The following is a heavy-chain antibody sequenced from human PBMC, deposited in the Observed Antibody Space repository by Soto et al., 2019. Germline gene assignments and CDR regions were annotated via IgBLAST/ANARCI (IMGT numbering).Heavy chain of an antibody. D-gene: IGHD3-22*01. CDR3: ARGGDYYDSSGYYRPRYYYGMDV. Sequence: EVQLVETGGGLIQPGGSLRLSCAASGFTVSSNYMSWVRQAPGKGLEWVSVIYSGGSTYYADSVKGRFTISRDNSKNTLYLQMNSPRDEETAVYYCARGGDYYDSSGYYRPRYYYGMDVWGQGTTVTVSS. CDR2: IYSGGST. V-gene: IGHV3-53*02. J-gene: IGHJ6*02. CDR1: GFTVSSNY.